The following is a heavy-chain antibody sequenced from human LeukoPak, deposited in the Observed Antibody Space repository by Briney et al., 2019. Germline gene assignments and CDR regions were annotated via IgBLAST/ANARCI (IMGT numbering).Heavy chain of an antibody. D-gene: IGHD3-22*01. CDR1: GGSISSSSYY. J-gene: IGHJ5*02. V-gene: IGHV4-39*07. CDR2: IYYSGST. CDR3: ALDGYYSLYNWFDP. Sequence: SETLSLTCTVSGGSISSSSYYWGWIRQPPGKGLEWIGSIYYSGSTYYNPSLKSRVTISVDTSKNQFSLKLSSVTAADTAVYYCALDGYYSLYNWFDPWGQGTLVTVSS.